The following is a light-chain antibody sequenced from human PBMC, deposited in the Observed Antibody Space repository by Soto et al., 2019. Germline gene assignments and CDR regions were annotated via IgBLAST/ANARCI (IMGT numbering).Light chain of an antibody. J-gene: IGKJ1*01. CDR3: QQSYDMPWT. CDR1: KSITNY. Sequence: DIQMTQSPSSLSASVGDTVTITCRASKSITNYLTWFQQKPGKAPSLLIFAADNLQDGVPSRFSGSGSGRDFSLTISSLQPEDFATYYCQQSYDMPWTFGQGTKVEIK. CDR2: AAD. V-gene: IGKV1-39*01.